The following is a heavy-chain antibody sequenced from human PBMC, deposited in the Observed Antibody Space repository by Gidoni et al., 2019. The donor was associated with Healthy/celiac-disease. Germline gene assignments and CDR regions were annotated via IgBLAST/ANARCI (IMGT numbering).Heavy chain of an antibody. D-gene: IGHD3-10*01. CDR1: GGSFSGYY. V-gene: IGHV4-34*01. CDR3: ARGPGYYYGSGSYSPYYYYYGMDV. Sequence: QVQLQQWGAGLLKPSETLSLNCAVYGGSFSGYYWSWIRQPPGKGLEWIGEINHSGSTNYNPSLKSRVTISVDTSKNQFSLKLSSVTAADTAVYYCARGPGYYYGSGSYSPYYYYYGMDVWGQGTTVTVSS. CDR2: INHSGST. J-gene: IGHJ6*02.